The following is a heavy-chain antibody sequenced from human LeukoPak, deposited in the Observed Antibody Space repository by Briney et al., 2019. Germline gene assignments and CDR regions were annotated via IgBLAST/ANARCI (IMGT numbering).Heavy chain of an antibody. Sequence: SETLSLTCTVSGGSISNHYWSWIRQPPGKGLEWIGYIYYSGSTNYNPSLKSRVTISVDTSKNQFSLKLSSVTAADTAVYYCARAPTIYDSSGYPDAFDIWGQGTMVTVSS. CDR3: ARAPTIYDSSGYPDAFDI. V-gene: IGHV4-59*11. CDR1: GGSISNHY. J-gene: IGHJ3*02. CDR2: IYYSGST. D-gene: IGHD3-22*01.